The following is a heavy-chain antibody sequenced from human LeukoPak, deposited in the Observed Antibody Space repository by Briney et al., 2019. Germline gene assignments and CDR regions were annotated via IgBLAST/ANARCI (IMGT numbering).Heavy chain of an antibody. CDR3: ARGGYSYGPFDY. V-gene: IGHV5-51*01. CDR1: GYNFTTYW. CDR2: IYPADSDT. Sequence: GESLKISCKGSGYNFTTYWIGWVRRMPGKGLEWMGIIYPADSDTRYSPSFQGQVTISADKSIRTAYLQWSSLKASDTAIYYCARGGYSYGPFDYWGQGTLVTVSS. J-gene: IGHJ4*02. D-gene: IGHD5-18*01.